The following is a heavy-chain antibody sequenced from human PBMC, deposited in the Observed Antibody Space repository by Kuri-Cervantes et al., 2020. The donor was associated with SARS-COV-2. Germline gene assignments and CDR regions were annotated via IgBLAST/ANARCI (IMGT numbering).Heavy chain of an antibody. Sequence: GSLRLSCTVYGGSISSYYWSWIRQPAGKGLEWIGRIHVNGRTNYNPSLKSRVTMSVDASKNHFSLKLRSVTAADTAVYYCARTGSSGWPGSHWFDPWGQGTRVTVSS. V-gene: IGHV4-4*07. CDR3: ARTGSSGWPGSHWFDP. J-gene: IGHJ5*02. D-gene: IGHD6-25*01. CDR1: GGSISSYY. CDR2: IHVNGRT.